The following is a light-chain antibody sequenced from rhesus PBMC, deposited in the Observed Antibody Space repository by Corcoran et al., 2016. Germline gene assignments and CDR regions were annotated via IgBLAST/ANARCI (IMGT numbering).Light chain of an antibody. CDR1: QGITND. CDR3: QHYYSTPYS. CDR2: EAS. V-gene: IGKV1-25*01. Sequence: DIQMTQSPSSLSASVGDRVTITCRASQGITNDLAWYQQKPGETPKLLIYEASRLQSGITSRFSGSGSGTDFTLTISSLQSEDFATYYCQHYYSTPYSFGQGTKVEIK. J-gene: IGKJ2*01.